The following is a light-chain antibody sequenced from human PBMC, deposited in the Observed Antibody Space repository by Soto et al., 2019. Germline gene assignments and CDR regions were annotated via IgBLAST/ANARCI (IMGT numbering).Light chain of an antibody. CDR3: QQRSNSPRT. Sequence: ILLTQSPGTLSLSPGERATLSCRASQSVSNNYLAWYQQKPGKAPRLLIYGASNRATGIPERFSGSGSGTDFTLTISRLEPEDFEVYYCQQRSNSPRTFGQGTKVDIK. V-gene: IGKV3D-20*02. CDR2: GAS. J-gene: IGKJ1*01. CDR1: QSVSNNY.